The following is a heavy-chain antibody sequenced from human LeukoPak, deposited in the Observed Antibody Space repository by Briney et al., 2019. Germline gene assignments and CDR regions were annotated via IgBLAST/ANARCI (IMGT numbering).Heavy chain of an antibody. CDR1: GRSFSGCF. Sequence: SETLSLTCAVYGRSFSGCFWNWIRQAPGKGLEWIGEINHSGSTNCNPSLKSRLTISVDTSKNQFSLKLRSVTAADAAVYYCARTYYYESGKFYFYYNGMDVWGQGTTVTVSS. V-gene: IGHV4-34*01. CDR3: ARTYYYESGKFYFYYNGMDV. D-gene: IGHD3-10*01. CDR2: INHSGST. J-gene: IGHJ6*02.